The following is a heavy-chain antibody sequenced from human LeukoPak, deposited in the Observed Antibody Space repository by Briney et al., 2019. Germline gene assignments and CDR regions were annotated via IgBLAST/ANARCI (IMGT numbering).Heavy chain of an antibody. CDR3: ARHWTTLFDY. Sequence: GGSLRLSCAASGFTFSGSAMHWVRQASGKGLEWVGRIRSKANSYATAYAASVKGRFTISRDDSKNTAYLQMNSLKTEDTAVYYCARHWTTLFDYWGQGTLVTVSS. J-gene: IGHJ4*02. CDR2: IRSKANSYAT. CDR1: GFTFSGSA. V-gene: IGHV3-73*01. D-gene: IGHD3/OR15-3a*01.